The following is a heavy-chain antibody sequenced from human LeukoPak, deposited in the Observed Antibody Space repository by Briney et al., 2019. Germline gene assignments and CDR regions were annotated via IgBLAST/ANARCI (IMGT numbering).Heavy chain of an antibody. Sequence: SETLSLTCTVSGGSISSYYWSWIRQPPGKGLEWIGCIYYSGSTNYNPSLKSRVTISVDTSKNQFSLKLSSVTAADTAVYYCARARPDYDSSGYYPSNFDYWGQGTLVTVSS. CDR1: GGSISSYY. J-gene: IGHJ4*02. CDR3: ARARPDYDSSGYYPSNFDY. CDR2: IYYSGST. D-gene: IGHD3-22*01. V-gene: IGHV4-59*01.